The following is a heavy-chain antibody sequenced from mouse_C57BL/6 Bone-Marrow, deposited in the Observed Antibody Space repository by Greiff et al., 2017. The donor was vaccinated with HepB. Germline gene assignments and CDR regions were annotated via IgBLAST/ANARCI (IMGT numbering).Heavy chain of an antibody. CDR3: ARHDGYYAGY. CDR2: INSDGGST. CDR1: EYEFPSHD. J-gene: IGHJ2*01. D-gene: IGHD2-3*01. V-gene: IGHV5-2*03. Sequence: DVMLVESGGGLVQPGESLKLSCESNEYEFPSHDMSWVRKTPEKRLELVAAINSDGGSTYYPDTMERRFIISSDNTKKTLNLQMRSLRSEDTALYYCARHDGYYAGYWGQGTTLTVSS.